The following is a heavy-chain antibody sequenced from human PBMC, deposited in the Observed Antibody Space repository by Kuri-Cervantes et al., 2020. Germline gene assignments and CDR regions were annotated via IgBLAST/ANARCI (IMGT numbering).Heavy chain of an antibody. Sequence: GESLKISCAASGFSFSTYAMHWVRQAPGMGLEWVAVISYDGTKKHYADSVKGRFAISRDNSKNTLYLQMNSLRAEDMAVYYCAKGGAARPYYYGMDVWGQGTTVTVSS. D-gene: IGHD6-6*01. CDR2: ISYDGTKK. V-gene: IGHV3-30*09. CDR3: AKGGAARPYYYGMDV. J-gene: IGHJ6*02. CDR1: GFSFSTYA.